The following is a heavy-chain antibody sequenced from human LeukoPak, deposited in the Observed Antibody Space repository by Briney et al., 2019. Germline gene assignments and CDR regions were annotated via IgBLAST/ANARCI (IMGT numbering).Heavy chain of an antibody. D-gene: IGHD3-22*01. V-gene: IGHV1-69*04. CDR1: GGTFSSYA. CDR2: IIPILGIA. CDR3: ARDYDSSGYYSN. J-gene: IGHJ4*02. Sequence: GASVKVSCKASGGTFSSYAISWVRQAPGQGLEWMGRIIPILGIANNAQKFQGRVTITADKSTSTAYMELSSLRSEDTAVYYCARDYDSSGYYSNWGQGTLVTVSS.